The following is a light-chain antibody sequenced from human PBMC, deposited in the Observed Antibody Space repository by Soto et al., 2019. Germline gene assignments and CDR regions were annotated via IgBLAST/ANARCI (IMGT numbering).Light chain of an antibody. J-gene: IGKJ4*01. CDR3: QQYGRSPLT. CDR2: GAS. Sequence: ENGLTQSPGTLSLSPGERATLSCRASQSVSSSNLAWYQQKPGQAPGLLIYGASSRATGIPDRFSGSGSGTDFTLNISRLEPEDFALYYCQQYGRSPLTFGGGTKVEIK. CDR1: QSVSSSN. V-gene: IGKV3-20*01.